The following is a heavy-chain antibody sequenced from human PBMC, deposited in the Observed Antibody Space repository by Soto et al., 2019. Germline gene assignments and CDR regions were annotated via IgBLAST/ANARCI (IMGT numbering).Heavy chain of an antibody. Sequence: VQLVESGGGLVQPGGSLRLSCAASGFTFSSYAISWVRQAPGQGLEWMGGIIPIFGTANYAQKFQGRVTITADESTSTAYMELSSLRSEDTAVYYCARDPSSAATKDWYFDLWGRGTLVTVSS. V-gene: IGHV1-69*01. CDR3: ARDPSSAATKDWYFDL. CDR2: IIPIFGTA. J-gene: IGHJ2*01. D-gene: IGHD3-22*01. CDR1: GFTFSSYA.